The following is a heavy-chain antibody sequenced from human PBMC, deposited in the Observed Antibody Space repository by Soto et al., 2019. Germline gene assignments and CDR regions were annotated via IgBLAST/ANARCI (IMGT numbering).Heavy chain of an antibody. Sequence: GGSLRLSCAASGFTFSSYAMHWVRQAPGKGLEWVAVISYDGSNKYYADSVKGRFTISSDNSKNTLYLQMNSLRAEDTAVYYCARAVWGLRLEKILTFDYWGQGTLVTVSS. D-gene: IGHD5-12*01. V-gene: IGHV3-30-3*01. CDR3: ARAVWGLRLEKILTFDY. J-gene: IGHJ4*02. CDR2: ISYDGSNK. CDR1: GFTFSSYA.